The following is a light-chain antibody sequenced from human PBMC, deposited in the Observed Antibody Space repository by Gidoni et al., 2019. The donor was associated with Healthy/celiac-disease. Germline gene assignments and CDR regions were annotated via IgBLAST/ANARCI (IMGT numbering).Light chain of an antibody. V-gene: IGKV3-11*01. CDR3: QQRSNWPT. J-gene: IGKJ1*01. Sequence: IVLTQSPATLSLSPGESAPLSCRASQCVSSYLAWYQQKPGQAPRLLIYDASNRATGIPARFSGSGSGTDFTLTISSLEPEDFAVYYCQQRSNWPTFGQGTKVEIK. CDR1: QCVSSY. CDR2: DAS.